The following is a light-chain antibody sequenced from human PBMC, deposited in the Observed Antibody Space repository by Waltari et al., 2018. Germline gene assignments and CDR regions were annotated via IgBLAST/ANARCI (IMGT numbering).Light chain of an antibody. J-gene: IGLJ3*02. V-gene: IGLV1-40*01. CDR3: QSYDNSLTGWV. Sequence: QSVLTQPPSLSGAPGPRVTISCTGNSSNIGAGYDVHWYQQLPGTAPKLLTYGNSNRPSGVPDRFSGSKSGTSASLAITGLQAEDEADYYCQSYDNSLTGWVFGGGTRLTVL. CDR2: GNS. CDR1: SSNIGAGYD.